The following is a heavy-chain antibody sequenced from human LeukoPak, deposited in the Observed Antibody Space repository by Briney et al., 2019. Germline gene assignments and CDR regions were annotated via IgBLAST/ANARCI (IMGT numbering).Heavy chain of an antibody. J-gene: IGHJ4*02. D-gene: IGHD2/OR15-2a*01. CDR3: AKDSAKKYDDY. CDR1: GFTVSSNS. V-gene: IGHV3-66*01. Sequence: GGSLRLSCAASGFTVSSNSMSWVRQAPGKGLECVSVIYSGGSTYYADSVRGRFTISRDNSKNTLYLQMNSLRAEDTAVYYCAKDSAKKYDDYWGQGTLVTVSS. CDR2: IYSGGST.